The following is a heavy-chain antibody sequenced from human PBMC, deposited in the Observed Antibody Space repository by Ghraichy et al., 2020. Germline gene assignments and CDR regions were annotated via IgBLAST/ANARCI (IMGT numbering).Heavy chain of an antibody. CDR1: GGTFSSYA. V-gene: IGHV1-69*13. Sequence: SVKVSCKASGGTFSSYAISWVRQAPGPGLEWMGGIIPIFGTANYAQKFQGRVTITADESTSTAYMELSSLRSEDTAVYYCASPLYSSTSFTESYYYYGMDVWGQGTTVTVSS. D-gene: IGHD2-2*01. CDR3: ASPLYSSTSFTESYYYYGMDV. CDR2: IIPIFGTA. J-gene: IGHJ6*02.